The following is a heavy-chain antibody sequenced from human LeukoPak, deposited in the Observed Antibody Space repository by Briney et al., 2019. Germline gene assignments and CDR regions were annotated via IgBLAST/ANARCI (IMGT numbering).Heavy chain of an antibody. CDR3: ARGRRLFFSSTSCYTDY. CDR2: INHSGST. V-gene: IGHV4-34*01. D-gene: IGHD2-2*02. CDR1: GGSFSGYY. Sequence: KPSETLSLICAVYGGSFSGYYWSWIRQPPGKGLGWIGEINHSGSTNYNPSLKSRVTISVDTSKNQFSLKLSSVTAADTAVYYCARGRRLFFSSTSCYTDYWSQGTLVTVSS. J-gene: IGHJ4*02.